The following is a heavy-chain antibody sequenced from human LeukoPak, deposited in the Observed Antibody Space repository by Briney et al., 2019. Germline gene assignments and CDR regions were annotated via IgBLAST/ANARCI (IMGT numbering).Heavy chain of an antibody. V-gene: IGHV3-66*01. J-gene: IGHJ4*02. CDR1: GFTVSSNY. D-gene: IGHD1-26*01. CDR2: IYSGGNT. CDR3: ARDRVGATTNFDY. Sequence: GGSLRLSCAASGFTVSSNYMSGVRQAPGKGLEWVSVIYSGGNTYYADSVKGRFTISRDNSKNTLYLQMNSLRAEDTAVYYCARDRVGATTNFDYWGQETLVTVSS.